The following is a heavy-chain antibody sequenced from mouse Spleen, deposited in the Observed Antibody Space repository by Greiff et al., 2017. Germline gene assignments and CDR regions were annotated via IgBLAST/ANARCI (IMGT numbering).Heavy chain of an antibody. Sequence: VQLQQSGAELAKPGASVKMSCKASGYTFTSYWMHWVKQRPGQGLEWIGYINPSTGYTEYNQKFKDKATLTADKSSSTAYMQLSSLTSEDSAVYYCARIYSWFAYWGQGTLVTVSA. D-gene: IGHD2-1*01. V-gene: IGHV1-7*01. CDR1: GYTFTSYW. CDR2: INPSTGYT. CDR3: ARIYSWFAY. J-gene: IGHJ3*01.